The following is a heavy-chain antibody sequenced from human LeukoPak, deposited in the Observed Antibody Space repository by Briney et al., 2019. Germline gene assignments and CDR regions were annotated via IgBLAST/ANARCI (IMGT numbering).Heavy chain of an antibody. CDR1: GGSISSGGYY. CDR2: IYYSGST. J-gene: IGHJ3*02. Sequence: SQTLSLTCTVSGGSISSGGYYWSWIRQHPGKGLEWIGYIYYSGSTYYNPSLKSRVTISVDTSKNQFSLKLNSVTAADTAVYYCARDGGPLTVTTSRGKTDAFDIWGQGTMVTVSS. CDR3: ARDGGPLTVTTSRGKTDAFDI. V-gene: IGHV4-31*03. D-gene: IGHD4-17*01.